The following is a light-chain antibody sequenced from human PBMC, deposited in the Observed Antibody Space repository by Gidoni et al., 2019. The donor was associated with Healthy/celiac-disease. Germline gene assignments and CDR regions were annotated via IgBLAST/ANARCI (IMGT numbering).Light chain of an antibody. V-gene: IGLV2-14*01. J-gene: IGLJ2*01. Sequence: QSALTQPASVSGSPGQSITISCTGTSSDVGGYNYVSWYQQHPGKAPKLMIYEVSNRPSGVSNRFSGSKSGNTASLTISGLQAEDEADYYCSSYTSSSTPCVFGEGTKLTVL. CDR1: SSDVGGYNY. CDR3: SSYTSSSTPCV. CDR2: EVS.